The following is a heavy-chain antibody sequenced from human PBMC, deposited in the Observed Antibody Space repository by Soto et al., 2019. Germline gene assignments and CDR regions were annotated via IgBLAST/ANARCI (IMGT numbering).Heavy chain of an antibody. CDR3: ARVRLDPYYYYYCGMDV. CDR1: GGSISSSSYY. Sequence: SETLSLTCTVSGGSISSSSYYWGWIRQPPGKGLEWIGSIYYSGGTYYNPSLKIRVTISVDTSKNQFSLKLSPVTPADTAVYYCARVRLDPYYYYYCGMDVWGQGTTVTVSS. V-gene: IGHV4-39*01. J-gene: IGHJ6*02. D-gene: IGHD6-25*01. CDR2: IYYSGGT.